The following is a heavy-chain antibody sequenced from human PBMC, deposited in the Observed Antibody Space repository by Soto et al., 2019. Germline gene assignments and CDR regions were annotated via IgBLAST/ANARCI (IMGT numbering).Heavy chain of an antibody. CDR2: IYYSGST. D-gene: IGHD3-10*01. Sequence: PSETLSLTCTVSGGSISSGGYYWSWIRQHPGKGLEWIGYIYYSGSTYYNPSLKSRVTISVDTSKNQFSLKLSSVTAADTAVYYCARGQMVPTNYFDYWGQGTLVTVSS. CDR3: ARGQMVPTNYFDY. CDR1: GGSISSGGYY. V-gene: IGHV4-31*03. J-gene: IGHJ4*02.